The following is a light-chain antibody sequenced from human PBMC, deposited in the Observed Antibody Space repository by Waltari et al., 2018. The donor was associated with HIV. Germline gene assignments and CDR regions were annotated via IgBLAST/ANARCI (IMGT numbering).Light chain of an antibody. CDR2: AKS. J-gene: IGKJ1*01. CDR3: QQHFTTPWT. CDR1: QNIKKY. V-gene: IGKV1-39*01. Sequence: DIQMTQSPSSLSASVGDRVTITCRASQNIKKYSNWYQQKPGEAPKLLIYAKSSLQSGVPSRFSGSGSGTDFTLTISSLQSEDIATYFCQQHFTTPWTFGQGTKV.